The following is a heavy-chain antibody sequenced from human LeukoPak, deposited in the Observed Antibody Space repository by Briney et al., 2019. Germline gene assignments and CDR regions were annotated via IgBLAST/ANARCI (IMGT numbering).Heavy chain of an antibody. J-gene: IGHJ1*01. D-gene: IGHD2-2*01. Sequence: GGSLRLSCAASGFTFSSYSMNWVRQAPGKGLEWVSSISSSSSYIYYADSVKGRFTISRDNAKNSLYLQMNSLRAEGTAVYYCARDATRYRSSTSCLPEYFQHWGQGTLVTVSS. V-gene: IGHV3-21*01. CDR3: ARDATRYRSSTSCLPEYFQH. CDR1: GFTFSSYS. CDR2: ISSSSSYI.